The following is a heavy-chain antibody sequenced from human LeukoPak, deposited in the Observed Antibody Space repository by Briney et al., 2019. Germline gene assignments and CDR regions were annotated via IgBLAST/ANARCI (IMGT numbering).Heavy chain of an antibody. CDR3: ARALNWFDP. CDR2: INYSGNT. Sequence: PSETLSLTCTVSGGSISSSDYYWGLIRQPPGKGLEWIGNINYSGNTYYNPSLKSRVSISVDTSKNQFSLKLSSVTAADTAVYYCARALNWFDPWGQGTLVTVSS. V-gene: IGHV4-39*07. CDR1: GGSISSSDYY. J-gene: IGHJ5*02.